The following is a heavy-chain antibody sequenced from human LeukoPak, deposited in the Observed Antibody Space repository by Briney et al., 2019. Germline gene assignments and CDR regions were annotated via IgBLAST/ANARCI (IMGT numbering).Heavy chain of an antibody. V-gene: IGHV4-4*07. CDR1: GGSISSYY. D-gene: IGHD2-2*02. Sequence: SETLSLTCTVSGGSISSYYWSWIRRPAGKGLEWIGRIHTSGSTNYSPSLKSRVTMSLDTSKNQFSLKLNSVTAADTAVYYCAGLVPVAITFDPWGQGTQVTVSS. J-gene: IGHJ5*02. CDR2: IHTSGST. CDR3: AGLVPVAITFDP.